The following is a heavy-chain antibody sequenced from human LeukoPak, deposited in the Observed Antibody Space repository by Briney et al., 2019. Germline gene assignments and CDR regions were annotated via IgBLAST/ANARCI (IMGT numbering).Heavy chain of an antibody. V-gene: IGHV3-23*01. CDR1: GFTFSSYA. CDR3: AKGEAASNWFDP. CDR2: ISGSGGCT. J-gene: IGHJ5*02. D-gene: IGHD2-15*01. Sequence: GGSLRLSCAASGFTFSSYAMSWVRQAPGKGLVGVSAISGSGGCTYYADSEKGRFTISRDNSKNTLYLQMNSLRAEDAAVYYCAKGEAASNWFDPWGQGTLVTVSS.